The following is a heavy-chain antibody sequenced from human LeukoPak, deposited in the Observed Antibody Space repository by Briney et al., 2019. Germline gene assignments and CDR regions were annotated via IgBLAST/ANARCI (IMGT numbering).Heavy chain of an antibody. CDR1: GFTFSSFE. CDR3: ARDHDY. V-gene: IGHV3-48*03. J-gene: IGHJ4*02. CDR2: ISRSGSTI. Sequence: GGSLRLSCAASGFTFSSFEMNWVRQAPGEGLEWVSYISRSGSTIYYADSVKGRFTISRDNAKNSLSLQMNSLRAEDTALYYCARDHDYWGQGTLVTVSS.